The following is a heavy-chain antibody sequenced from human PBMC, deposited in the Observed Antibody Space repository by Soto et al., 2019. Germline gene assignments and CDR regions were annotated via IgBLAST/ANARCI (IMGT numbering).Heavy chain of an antibody. Sequence: ASVKVSCKASGYTFTSYGISWVRQAPGQGLEWMGWISAYNGNTNYAQKLQGRVTMTTDTSTSTAYMELRSLRSDDTAVYYCATTPYCSSTSCYALNPVDAFDIWGQGTMVNVSS. CDR2: ISAYNGNT. J-gene: IGHJ3*02. V-gene: IGHV1-18*01. D-gene: IGHD2-2*01. CDR1: GYTFTSYG. CDR3: ATTPYCSSTSCYALNPVDAFDI.